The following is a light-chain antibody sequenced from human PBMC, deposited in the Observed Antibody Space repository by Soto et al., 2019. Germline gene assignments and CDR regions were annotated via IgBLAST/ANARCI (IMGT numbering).Light chain of an antibody. Sequence: QSVLTQPASVSGSTVQSITISCTGTSSDVGGYNYVSWYQQHPGKAPKLMIYDVNNRPSGVSNRFSGSKSGNTASLTISGLQAEDESDYYCSSYTSSSTLPYVFGTGTKVTVL. CDR2: DVN. V-gene: IGLV2-14*01. J-gene: IGLJ1*01. CDR1: SSDVGGYNY. CDR3: SSYTSSSTLPYV.